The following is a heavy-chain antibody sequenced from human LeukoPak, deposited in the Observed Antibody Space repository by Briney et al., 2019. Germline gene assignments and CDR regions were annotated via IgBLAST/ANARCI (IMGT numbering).Heavy chain of an antibody. CDR1: GFLFSRYW. CDR3: AKDRFNYYDSSGNFDY. CDR2: ISYDGSNK. Sequence: GGSLRLSCAASGFLFSRYWMSWVRQAPGKGLEWVAVISYDGSNKYYADSVKGRFTISRDNSKNTLYLQMNSLRAEDTAVYYCAKDRFNYYDSSGNFDYWGQGTLVTVSS. J-gene: IGHJ4*02. D-gene: IGHD3-22*01. V-gene: IGHV3-30*18.